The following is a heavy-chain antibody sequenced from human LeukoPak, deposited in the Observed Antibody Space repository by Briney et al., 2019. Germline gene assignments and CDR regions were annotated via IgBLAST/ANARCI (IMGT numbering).Heavy chain of an antibody. J-gene: IGHJ3*02. CDR3: ARRMATVTDAFDI. D-gene: IGHD5-24*01. CDR2: VLHSGTT. Sequence: PSETLSLTCNVSGDSLTSHFWSWIRQTPGKGLEWIGYVLHSGTTNYSPSLKSRVTISLDTSKKQFYLRLASVTAADTAVYYCARRMATVTDAFDIWGRGTMVSVSS. CDR1: GDSLTSHF. V-gene: IGHV4-59*08.